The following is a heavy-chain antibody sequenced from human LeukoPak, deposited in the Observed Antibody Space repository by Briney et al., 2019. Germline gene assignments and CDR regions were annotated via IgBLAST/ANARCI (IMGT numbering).Heavy chain of an antibody. J-gene: IGHJ4*02. Sequence: SETLFLTCAVPGDSISSSSYYWGWIRQPPGNGLEWIGSIYYTVSTYYNPSLKSRVTISVHTSKNQFSLKLISVTAADTAVYYCARRINNYDVLTGIFSYYFDHWGQGTLVTVSS. V-gene: IGHV4-39*01. D-gene: IGHD3-9*01. CDR3: ARRINNYDVLTGIFSYYFDH. CDR1: GDSISSSSYY. CDR2: IYYTVST.